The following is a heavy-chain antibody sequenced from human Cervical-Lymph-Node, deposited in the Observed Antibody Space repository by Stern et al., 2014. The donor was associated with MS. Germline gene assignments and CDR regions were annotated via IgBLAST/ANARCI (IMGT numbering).Heavy chain of an antibody. Sequence: EMQLVESGAELIRPGESLKISCKGSGFKFSIYWIAWVRQMPGKGLEWMGIIYPGYSKTRYSPSFQGQVTMSADKSTSTAYLQWSSLNASDTAMYFCARQTTAWASDVWGQGTLVTVSS. CDR2: IYPGYSKT. D-gene: IGHD1-14*01. CDR1: GFKFSIYW. J-gene: IGHJ4*02. V-gene: IGHV5-51*01. CDR3: ARQTTAWASDV.